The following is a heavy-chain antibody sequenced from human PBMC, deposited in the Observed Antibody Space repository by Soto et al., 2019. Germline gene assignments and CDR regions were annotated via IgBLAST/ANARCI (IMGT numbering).Heavy chain of an antibody. CDR3: ARHLSGRDDY. J-gene: IGHJ4*01. Sequence: PGGSLRLSCAASGFTFSSYWMHWVRQVPGKGLVWVSRTNEDGTTINYADSVRGRFTISRDNAKNTLYLQMSSLRAEDTAVYYCARHLSGRDDYWGHGTLVTVSS. CDR2: TNEDGTTI. V-gene: IGHV3-74*01. CDR1: GFTFSSYW. D-gene: IGHD2-21*02.